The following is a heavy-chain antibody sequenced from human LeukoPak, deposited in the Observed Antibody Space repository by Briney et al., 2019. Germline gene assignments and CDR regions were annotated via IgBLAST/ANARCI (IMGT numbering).Heavy chain of an antibody. CDR2: IRYDGSHK. Sequence: GGALRLSCAASGFTFSPYGMHWVRQAPGKGLEGVSFIRYDGSHKYYADSVKGRFTISRDNSKNTLYLQMNSLRAEDTAVYYCARVRTIINPDYWGQGTLVTVSS. CDR1: GFTFSPYG. CDR3: ARVRTIINPDY. V-gene: IGHV3-30*02. J-gene: IGHJ4*02. D-gene: IGHD3-10*01.